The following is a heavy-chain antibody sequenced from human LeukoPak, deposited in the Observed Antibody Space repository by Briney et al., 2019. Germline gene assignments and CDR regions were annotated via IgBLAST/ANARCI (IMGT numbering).Heavy chain of an antibody. V-gene: IGHV5-51*01. CDR1: GYSFTTYW. Sequence: GESLKISCKGSGYSFTTYWIGWVRQMPGKGLEWMGIIYPGDSDTRYIPSFQGQVTISADKSISTAYLQWSSLKASDTAMYYCARLRGSSGWLRDAFDIWGQGTMVTVSS. D-gene: IGHD6-19*01. CDR3: ARLRGSSGWLRDAFDI. J-gene: IGHJ3*02. CDR2: IYPGDSDT.